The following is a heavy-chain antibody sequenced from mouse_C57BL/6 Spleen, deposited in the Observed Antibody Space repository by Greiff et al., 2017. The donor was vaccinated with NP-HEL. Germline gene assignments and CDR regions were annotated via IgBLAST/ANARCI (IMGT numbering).Heavy chain of an antibody. CDR1: GFSFTSYA. Sequence: VQLQQSGPGLVAPSQCLSISCTVSGFSFTSYAISWVSQTPGKGLEWLGVIWTGGGHTYNYDLKYRLSISKDNSKSQVFLKRNSLQTDDTARYYCARVHYYGSSCGGYFDYWGQGTTLTVSS. CDR2: IWTGGGH. D-gene: IGHD1-1*01. J-gene: IGHJ2*01. V-gene: IGHV2-9-1*01. CDR3: ARVHYYGSSCGGYFDY.